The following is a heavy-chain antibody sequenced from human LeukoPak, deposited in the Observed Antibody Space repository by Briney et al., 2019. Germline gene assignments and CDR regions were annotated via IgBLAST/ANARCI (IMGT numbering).Heavy chain of an antibody. D-gene: IGHD4-17*01. V-gene: IGHV3-7*03. Sequence: GGSLRLSCETSGFSFSTYWMSWVRQPPGKGLEWVANIRQDGSEKYYVDSVKGRFTVSRDIAKQSVFLQMNSLRAEDTAVYYCAADEHGDYGYWGQGTLVTVSS. CDR1: GFSFSTYW. CDR3: AADEHGDYGY. J-gene: IGHJ4*02. CDR2: IRQDGSEK.